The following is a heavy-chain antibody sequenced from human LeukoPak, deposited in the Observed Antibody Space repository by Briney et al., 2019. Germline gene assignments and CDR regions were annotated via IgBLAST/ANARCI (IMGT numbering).Heavy chain of an antibody. Sequence: GSLRLSCTASGFTFGDYAMSRFRQAPGKGLEWVGFIRSKAYGGTTEYAASVKGRFTISRDDSKSIAYLQMNSLKTEDTAVYYCTREITRGGFDYWGQGTLVTVSS. CDR1: GFTFGDYA. D-gene: IGHD3-16*01. CDR2: IRSKAYGGTT. V-gene: IGHV3-49*03. J-gene: IGHJ4*02. CDR3: TREITRGGFDY.